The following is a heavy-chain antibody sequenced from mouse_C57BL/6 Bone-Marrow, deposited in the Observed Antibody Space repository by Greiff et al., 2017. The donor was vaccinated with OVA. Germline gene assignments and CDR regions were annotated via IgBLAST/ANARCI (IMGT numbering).Heavy chain of an antibody. CDR2: IYPRSGNT. V-gene: IGHV1-81*01. CDR1: GYTFTSYG. D-gene: IGHD4-1*01. J-gene: IGHJ3*01. CDR3: ARKLGRGFAY. Sequence: QVQLQQSGAELARPGASVKLSCKASGYTFTSYGISWVKQRTGQGLEWIGEIYPRSGNTYYNEKFKGKATLTEDKSSSTAYMELRSLTSEDSAVYFCARKLGRGFAYWGQGTLVTVSA.